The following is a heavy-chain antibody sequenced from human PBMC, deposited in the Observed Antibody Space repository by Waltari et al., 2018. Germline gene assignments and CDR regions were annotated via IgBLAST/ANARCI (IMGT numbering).Heavy chain of an antibody. CDR1: GYSFTSHW. V-gene: IGHV5-51*01. CDR2: IYPGDSEP. Sequence: EVQLVQSGAEVKKPGESLKVSCKASGYSFTSHWIGWARQMPGKGLEWMGIIYPGDSEPRYSPSFRGQATVSADRSISTAYLQWSRLEASDTAIYYCVRRVGIAVAGTHFDYWGQGTLVTVSS. D-gene: IGHD6-19*01. CDR3: VRRVGIAVAGTHFDY. J-gene: IGHJ4*02.